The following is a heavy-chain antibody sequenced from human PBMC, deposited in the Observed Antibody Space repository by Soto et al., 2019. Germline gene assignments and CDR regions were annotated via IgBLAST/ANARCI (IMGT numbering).Heavy chain of an antibody. D-gene: IGHD2-2*02. V-gene: IGHV3-23*01. CDR2: ISGSGGST. J-gene: IGHJ6*02. Sequence: PGGSLRLSCAASGFTFSSYAMSWVRQAPGKGLEWVSAISGSGGSTYYADSVKGRFTISRDNSKNTLYLQMNSLRAEDTAVYYCTSGPYCSSSSCYRGDYYYYYGLDVWGQGTTVTVSS. CDR3: TSGPYCSSSSCYRGDYYYYYGLDV. CDR1: GFTFSSYA.